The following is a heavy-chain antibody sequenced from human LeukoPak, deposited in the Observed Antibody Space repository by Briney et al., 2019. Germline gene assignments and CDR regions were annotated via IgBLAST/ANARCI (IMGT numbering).Heavy chain of an antibody. V-gene: IGHV3-7*01. CDR2: IKQDGSEK. CDR3: ARYCSGTSCSQGAFDI. J-gene: IGHJ3*02. CDR1: GFTFSSYW. D-gene: IGHD2-2*01. Sequence: GGSLRLSCAASGFTFSSYWMSWVRQAPGKGLEWVANIKQDGSEKYYVDSVKGRFTISRDNAKNSLYLQMNSLRAEDTAVYYCARYCSGTSCSQGAFDIWGQGTMVTVSS.